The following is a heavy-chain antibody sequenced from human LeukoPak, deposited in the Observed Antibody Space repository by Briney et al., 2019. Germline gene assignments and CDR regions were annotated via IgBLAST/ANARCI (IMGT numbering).Heavy chain of an antibody. CDR2: IYHSGST. Sequence: SGTLSLTCTVSGYSISSGYYWGWIRQPPGKGLEWIGSIYHSGSTYYNPSLKSRVTISVDTSKNQFSLKLSSVTAADTAAYYCARGPIAAANDYWGQGTLVTVSS. V-gene: IGHV4-38-2*02. CDR3: ARGPIAAANDY. D-gene: IGHD6-13*01. J-gene: IGHJ4*02. CDR1: GYSISSGYY.